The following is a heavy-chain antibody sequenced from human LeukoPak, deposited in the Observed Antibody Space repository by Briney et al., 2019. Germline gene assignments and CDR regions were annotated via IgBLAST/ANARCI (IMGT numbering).Heavy chain of an antibody. CDR1: GDSVSSNSAA. Sequence: SQTLSLTCAISGDSVSSNSAAWNWIRQSPSRGLEWLGRTYYRSKWYNDYAVSVKSRITINPDTSKNQFSLQLNSVTPEDTAVYYCARDHRRLQTVGYYFDYWGQGTLVTVSS. V-gene: IGHV6-1*01. J-gene: IGHJ4*02. CDR3: ARDHRRLQTVGYYFDY. D-gene: IGHD3-10*01. CDR2: TYYRSKWYN.